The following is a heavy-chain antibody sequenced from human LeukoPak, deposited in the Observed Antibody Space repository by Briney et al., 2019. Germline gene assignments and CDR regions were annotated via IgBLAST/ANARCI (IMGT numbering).Heavy chain of an antibody. CDR2: INQDGSQK. Sequence: GGSLRLSCVASGFTFSSYNMNWVRQAPGKGLEWVASINQDGSQKYYVESLKGRFTISRDNAKNSHYLQMNSLRAEDTAVYYCARKGWYSDLWGRGTLVSVSS. CDR3: ARKGWYSDL. V-gene: IGHV3-7*01. CDR1: GFTFSSYN. J-gene: IGHJ2*01.